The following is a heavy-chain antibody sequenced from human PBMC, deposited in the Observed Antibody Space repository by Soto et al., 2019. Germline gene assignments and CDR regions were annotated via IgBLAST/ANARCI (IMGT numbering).Heavy chain of an antibody. J-gene: IGHJ4*02. CDR3: ARAGRGVVTPSHY. Sequence: ASLKVSCKASGYTFTGYYMHWVRQAPGQGLEWMGWINPNSGGTNYAQKFQGRVTMTRDTSISTAYMELSRLRSDDTAVYYCARAGRGVVTPSHYWGQGTLVPDSS. CDR2: INPNSGGT. CDR1: GYTFTGYY. D-gene: IGHD3-3*01. V-gene: IGHV1-2*02.